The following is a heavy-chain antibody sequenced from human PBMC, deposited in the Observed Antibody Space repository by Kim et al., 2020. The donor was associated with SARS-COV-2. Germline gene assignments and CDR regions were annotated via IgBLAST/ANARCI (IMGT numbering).Heavy chain of an antibody. V-gene: IGHV1-69*13. Sequence: SVKVSCKASGGTFSSYAISWVRQAPGQGLEWMGGIIPIFGTANYAQKFQGRVTITADESTSTAYMELSSLRSEDTAVYYCAREGDPGVLEWSTPAGWFDPWGQGTLVTVSS. CDR3: AREGDPGVLEWSTPAGWFDP. CDR2: IIPIFGTA. D-gene: IGHD3-3*01. J-gene: IGHJ5*02. CDR1: GGTFSSYA.